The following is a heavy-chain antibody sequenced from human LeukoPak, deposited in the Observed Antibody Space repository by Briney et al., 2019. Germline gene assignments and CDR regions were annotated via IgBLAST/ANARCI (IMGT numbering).Heavy chain of an antibody. V-gene: IGHV1-69*04. CDR1: GGTFSSYA. D-gene: IGHD3-22*01. J-gene: IGHJ4*02. CDR3: ARDGTDYYDSSGYYKATPFDY. Sequence: SVKVSCKASGGTFSSYAISWVRQAPGQGLEWMGRIIPILGIANYAQKFQGRVTITADKSTSTAYMELSSLRSEDTAVYYCARDGTDYYDSSGYYKATPFDYWGQGTLVTVSS. CDR2: IIPILGIA.